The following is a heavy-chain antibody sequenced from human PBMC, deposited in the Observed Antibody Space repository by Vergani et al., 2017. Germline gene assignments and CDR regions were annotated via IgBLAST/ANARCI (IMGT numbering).Heavy chain of an antibody. CDR2: IYHSGST. J-gene: IGHJ2*01. CDR3: ASPDSTRGPRLGYFEL. D-gene: IGHD2-21*01. V-gene: IGHV4-38-2*01. Sequence: QVQLQESGPGLVKPSETLSLTCAVSGYSISSGYYWGWIRQPPGKGLEWIGSIYHSGSTYYNPSLKSRVTISVDTSKNQFSLKLSSVTAADTAVYYCASPDSTRGPRLGYFELWGRGTLVTVSS. CDR1: GYSISSGYY.